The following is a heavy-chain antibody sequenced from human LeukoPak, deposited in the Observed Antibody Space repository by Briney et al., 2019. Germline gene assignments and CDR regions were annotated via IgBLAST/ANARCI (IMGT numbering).Heavy chain of an antibody. D-gene: IGHD1-26*01. CDR2: ICAYNGNT. Sequence: ASVKVSCKASGYTFTSYGISWVRQAPGQGLEWMGWICAYNGNTNYAQKLQGRVTMTTDTSTSTAYMELRSLRSDDTAVYYCARDGGATTCCTLFDPWGQGTLVTVTS. CDR1: GYTFTSYG. J-gene: IGHJ5*02. V-gene: IGHV1-18*01. CDR3: ARDGGATTCCTLFDP.